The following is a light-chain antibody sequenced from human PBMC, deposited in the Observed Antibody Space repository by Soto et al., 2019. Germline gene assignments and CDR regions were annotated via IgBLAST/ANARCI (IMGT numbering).Light chain of an antibody. Sequence: DIQMTQSPSSLSAYVGDRVSIKCRASQVISSYLHWYRQKPGEAPELLISSASNLQPGVPSRFSGSGSGTEFTLTISGLQAEDLATYYCQQNYQTPLTFGGGTKVEI. V-gene: IGKV1-39*01. J-gene: IGKJ4*01. CDR1: QVISSY. CDR3: QQNYQTPLT. CDR2: SAS.